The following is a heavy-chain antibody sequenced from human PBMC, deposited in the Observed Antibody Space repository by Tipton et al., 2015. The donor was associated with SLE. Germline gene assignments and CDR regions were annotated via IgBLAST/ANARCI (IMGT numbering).Heavy chain of an antibody. D-gene: IGHD4-17*01. CDR1: GFTLSSYT. Sequence: SLRLSCTASGFTLSSYTMIWVRQAPGKGLEWVSSISVRGTYIFYASSLRVRITVSRDDARNSLFLQVDNLSAEDSAMYYCARYGDSTYFDSWGRETLVTVSS. CDR2: ISVRGTYI. V-gene: IGHV3-21*01. J-gene: IGHJ4*02. CDR3: ARYGDSTYFDS.